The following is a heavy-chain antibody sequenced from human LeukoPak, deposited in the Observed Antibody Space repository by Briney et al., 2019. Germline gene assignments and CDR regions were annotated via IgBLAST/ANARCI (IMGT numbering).Heavy chain of an antibody. CDR3: ARDNSQYGDYVEAFDI. CDR1: GFTFSSYE. J-gene: IGHJ3*02. D-gene: IGHD4-17*01. CDR2: ISSSGSTI. Sequence: PGGSLRLSCAAAGFTFSSYEMNWVRQAPGNGLEWVSYISSSGSTIYYADSFKDRCTISRDNAKNSLYLQMNSLRAEDTAVYYCARDNSQYGDYVEAFDIWGQGTMVTVSS. V-gene: IGHV3-48*03.